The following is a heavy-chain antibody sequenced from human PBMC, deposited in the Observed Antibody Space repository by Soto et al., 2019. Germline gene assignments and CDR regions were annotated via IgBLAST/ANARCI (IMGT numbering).Heavy chain of an antibody. D-gene: IGHD6-13*01. J-gene: IGHJ4*02. CDR3: ANQFDSSSWYADYIR. CDR2: ISRSGTTT. Sequence: GGSLILSCAASGFTFSSYAMSWVRQAPGKGLEWVSVISRSGTTTYYADSVKGRVTVSRDNSKNTLFLQMNSLRAEDTAVYYCANQFDSSSWYADYIRCGRGNLVTVSS. V-gene: IGHV3-23*01. CDR1: GFTFSSYA.